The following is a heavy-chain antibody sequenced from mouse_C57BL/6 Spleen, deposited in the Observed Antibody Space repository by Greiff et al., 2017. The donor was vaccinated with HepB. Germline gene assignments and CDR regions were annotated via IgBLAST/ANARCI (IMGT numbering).Heavy chain of an antibody. CDR1: GFTFSDYG. CDR3: ATTGTGAWFAY. CDR2: ISNLAYSI. V-gene: IGHV5-15*01. D-gene: IGHD4-1*02. J-gene: IGHJ3*01. Sequence: DVKLVESGGGLVQPGGSLKLSCAASGFTFSDYGMAWVRQAPRKGPEWVAFISNLAYSIYYADTVTGRFTISRENAKNTLYLEMSSLRSEDTAMYYCATTGTGAWFAYWGQGTLVTVSA.